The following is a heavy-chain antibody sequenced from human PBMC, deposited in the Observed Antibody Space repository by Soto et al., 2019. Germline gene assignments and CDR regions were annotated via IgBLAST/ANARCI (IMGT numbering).Heavy chain of an antibody. J-gene: IGHJ4*02. CDR2: ISAHNGNT. V-gene: IGHV1-18*01. D-gene: IGHD1-1*01. Sequence: QVHLVQSGAEVKNPGASVKVSCKGSGYDFTTYGITWVRQAPGQGLEWMAWISAHNGNTNYAPNLQGRDTVTRDTSTSTAYIELRSLRSDDPAVYYCARGRYGDYWGQGALVTVSS. CDR3: ARGRYGDY. CDR1: GYDFTTYG.